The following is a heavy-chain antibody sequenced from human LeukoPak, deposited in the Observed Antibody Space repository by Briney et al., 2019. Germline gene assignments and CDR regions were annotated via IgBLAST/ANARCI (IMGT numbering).Heavy chain of an antibody. D-gene: IGHD4-11*01. J-gene: IGHJ6*04. V-gene: IGHV1-69*05. CDR2: IIPIFGTA. CDR1: GGTFSSYA. CDR3: AGWDHYSNYEAMDV. Sequence: SVKVSCKASGGTFSSYAISWVRQAPGQGLEWMGRIIPIFGTANYAQKFQGRVTITTDESTSTAYMELSSLRSEDTAVYYCAGWDHYSNYEAMDVWGKGTTVTVSS.